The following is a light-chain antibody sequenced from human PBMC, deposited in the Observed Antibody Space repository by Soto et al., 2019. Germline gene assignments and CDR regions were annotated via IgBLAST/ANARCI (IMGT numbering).Light chain of an antibody. V-gene: IGLV2-14*01. Sequence: QSALTQPASVSGSPGQSITISCTGTSSDVGGYNYVSWYQQHPGKAPKLMIYDVSNRPSGVSNRFSGSKSGNTAFLTISGLQAEDDADYYFSSYTNSSPVVFGGGTKLTVL. J-gene: IGLJ2*01. CDR3: SSYTNSSPVV. CDR1: SSDVGGYNY. CDR2: DVS.